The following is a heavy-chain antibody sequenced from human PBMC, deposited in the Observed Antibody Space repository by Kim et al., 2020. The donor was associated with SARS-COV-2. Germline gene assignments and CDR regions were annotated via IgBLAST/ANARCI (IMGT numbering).Heavy chain of an antibody. V-gene: IGHV4-34*01. Sequence: PEIRVTIAVDTAKNQFALKLSSVTAADTAVYYCARGGIAQYYYYYGMDVWGQGTTVTVSS. J-gene: IGHJ6*02. CDR3: ARGGIAQYYYYYGMDV. D-gene: IGHD6-13*01.